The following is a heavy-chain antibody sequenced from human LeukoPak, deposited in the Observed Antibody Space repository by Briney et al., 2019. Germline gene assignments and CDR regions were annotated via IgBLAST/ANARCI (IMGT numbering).Heavy chain of an antibody. CDR3: ARVGIAVAGTIVWFDP. D-gene: IGHD6-19*01. CDR1: GGSISSGDYY. Sequence: PSETLSLTCTVSGGSISSGDYYWSWIRQPPGKGLEWIGNIYYSGSTYYNPSLKNRVTISVDTSKNQFSLKLSSVTAADTAVYYCARVGIAVAGTIVWFDPWGQGTLVTVSS. CDR2: IYYSGST. J-gene: IGHJ5*02. V-gene: IGHV4-30-4*01.